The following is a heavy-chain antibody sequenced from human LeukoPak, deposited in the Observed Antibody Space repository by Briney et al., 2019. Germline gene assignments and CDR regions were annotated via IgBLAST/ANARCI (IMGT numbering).Heavy chain of an antibody. V-gene: IGHV3-30*03. CDR1: GFTFNNYG. CDR3: ARRGSSSWNFDN. CDR2: ISDDGRNK. Sequence: PGRSLRLSCAASGFTFNNYGMHYVRQAPGKGLEWVAVISDDGRNKNYADSVKGRFTISRDNAKNSLYLQMNSLRAEDTAVYYCARRGSSSWNFDNWGQGTLVTVSS. J-gene: IGHJ4*02. D-gene: IGHD6-13*01.